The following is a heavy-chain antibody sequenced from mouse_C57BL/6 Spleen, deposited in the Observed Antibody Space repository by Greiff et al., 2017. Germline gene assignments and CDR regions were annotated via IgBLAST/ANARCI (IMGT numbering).Heavy chain of an antibody. Sequence: EVKLMESGGGLVKPGGSLKLSCAASGFTFSSYAMSWVRQTPDKRLEWVATISDGGSYTYYPDNVKGRFTISRDNAKNNLYLQMSHLKSEDTAMYYCARDQTGTDFDYWGQGTTLTVSS. J-gene: IGHJ2*01. CDR1: GFTFSSYA. V-gene: IGHV5-4*01. CDR3: ARDQTGTDFDY. D-gene: IGHD4-1*01. CDR2: ISDGGSYT.